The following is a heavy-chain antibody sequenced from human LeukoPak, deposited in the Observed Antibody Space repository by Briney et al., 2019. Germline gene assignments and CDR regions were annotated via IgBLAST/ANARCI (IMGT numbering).Heavy chain of an antibody. D-gene: IGHD6-6*01. V-gene: IGHV4-39*07. CDR3: ARGPKVAARFRYYYYYMDV. CDR2: IHYSGST. Sequence: SETLSLTCTVSGGSISSSSYYWGWIRQPPGKGLEWIGSIHYSGSTNYNPSLKSRVTISVDTSKNQFSLKLSSVTAADTAVYYCARGPKVAARFRYYYYYMDVRGKGTTVTVSS. CDR1: GGSISSSSYY. J-gene: IGHJ6*03.